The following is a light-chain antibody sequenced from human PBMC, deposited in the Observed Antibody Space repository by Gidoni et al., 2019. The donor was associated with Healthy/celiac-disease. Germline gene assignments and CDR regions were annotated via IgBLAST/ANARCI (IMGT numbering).Light chain of an antibody. CDR2: AAS. Sequence: IQMTQSPSSLSASVGDRVTITCRASQSISSYLNWYQQKPGKAPKLLIYAASSLQSGVPARFSGSGSGTDFTLTISSLQPEDFATYYCQQSYSTPPWTCGQGTKVEIK. CDR1: QSISSY. CDR3: QQSYSTPPWT. J-gene: IGKJ1*01. V-gene: IGKV1-39*01.